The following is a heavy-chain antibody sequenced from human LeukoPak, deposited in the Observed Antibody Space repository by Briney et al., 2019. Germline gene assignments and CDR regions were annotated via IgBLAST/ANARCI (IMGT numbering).Heavy chain of an antibody. V-gene: IGHV1-69-2*01. D-gene: IGHD2-21*02. CDR3: ATNCGGDLYYFDY. J-gene: IGHJ4*02. CDR1: GYTFTDYY. Sequence: ASVKISFKVSGYTFTDYYMHWVQQAPGKGLEWMGLVDPEDGETIYAEKFQGRVTITADTSTDTAYMELSSLRSEDTAVYYCATNCGGDLYYFDYWGQGTLVTVSS. CDR2: VDPEDGET.